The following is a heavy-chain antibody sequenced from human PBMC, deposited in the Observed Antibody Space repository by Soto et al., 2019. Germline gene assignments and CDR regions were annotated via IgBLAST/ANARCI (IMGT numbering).Heavy chain of an antibody. J-gene: IGHJ2*01. CDR2: IYYSGST. Sequence: PGKGREWSGDIYYSGSTDYNPALKRRHTISVDTTKNQFSLKLSSLTAADTAVYYCARAPFFFQAEAGIRDCPPVSAFLPNRSSDL. V-gene: IGHV4-30-4*06. D-gene: IGHD3-9*01. CDR3: ARAPFFFQAEAGIRDCPPVSAFLPNRSSDL.